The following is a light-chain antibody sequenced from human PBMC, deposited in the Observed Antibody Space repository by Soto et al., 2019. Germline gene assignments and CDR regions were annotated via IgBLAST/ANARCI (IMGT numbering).Light chain of an antibody. Sequence: QSVLTQPPSASGTPGQRVTISCSGSSSNIGSNTVNWYQQLPGTAPKLLICTNNQRPSGVPDRFSGSKSGASASLAISGLQSEDEDDYYCAAWDDSLNGVVFGGGTKLTVL. CDR3: AAWDDSLNGVV. CDR1: SSNIGSNT. V-gene: IGLV1-44*01. CDR2: TNN. J-gene: IGLJ2*01.